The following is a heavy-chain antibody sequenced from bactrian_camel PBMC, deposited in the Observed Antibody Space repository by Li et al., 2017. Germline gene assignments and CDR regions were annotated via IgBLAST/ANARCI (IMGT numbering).Heavy chain of an antibody. V-gene: IGHV3S53*01. J-gene: IGHJ4*01. Sequence: VQLVESGGGSVQAGESLRLSCAEPKYLYRNNCVGWFRQAPGKEREAVAVGETRGERTIYADSVKGRFTLSVDNAKTTAYLQMNSLKPEDTALYYCAAYYCLRTMLSILDTRLVDYSSHGTQVTVS. D-gene: IGHD1*01. CDR1: KYLYRNNC. CDR2: ETRGERT.